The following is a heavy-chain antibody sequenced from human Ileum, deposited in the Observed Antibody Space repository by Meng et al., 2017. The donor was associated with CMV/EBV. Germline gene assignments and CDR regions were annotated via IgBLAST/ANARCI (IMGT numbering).Heavy chain of an antibody. Sequence: SETLSLTCTISGGSITPFYWNWIRQPPGKGLEWIGNVYYTGSTNYNPSLKSRVTISLDTSKNQLSLKLNSLTSADTAVYFCARGRSCINGICYDDHNFFGPWGQGTLVTVSS. J-gene: IGHJ5*02. CDR3: ARGRSCINGICYDDHNFFGP. CDR1: GGSITPFY. D-gene: IGHD2-8*01. V-gene: IGHV4-59*01. CDR2: VYYTGST.